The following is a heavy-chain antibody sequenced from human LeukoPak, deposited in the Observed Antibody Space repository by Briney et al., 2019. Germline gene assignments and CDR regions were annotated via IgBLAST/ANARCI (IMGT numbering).Heavy chain of an antibody. CDR1: GGSISSYY. CDR3: ARTSPNYDFWSGYYTDWFDP. D-gene: IGHD3-3*01. CDR2: IYYSGST. Sequence: SETLSLTCTVSGGSISSYYWSWIRQPPGKGLEWIGYIYYSGSTNYNPSLKSRVTISVDTSKNQFSLKLSSATAADTAVYYCARTSPNYDFWSGYYTDWFDPWGQGTLVTVSS. J-gene: IGHJ5*02. V-gene: IGHV4-59*01.